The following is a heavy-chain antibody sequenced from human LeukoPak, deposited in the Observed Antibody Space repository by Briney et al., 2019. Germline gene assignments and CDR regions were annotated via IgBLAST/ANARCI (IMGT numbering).Heavy chain of an antibody. J-gene: IGHJ3*02. V-gene: IGHV1-2*02. CDR1: GYTFTGYY. Sequence: ASVKVSCKASGYTFTGYYMHWVRQAPGQGLEWMGWINPNSGGTNYAQKFQGRVTMTRDTSISTAYMELSRLRSDDTAVYYCARVQNSSGGAFDIWGQGTMVTVSS. CDR2: INPNSGGT. CDR3: ARVQNSSGGAFDI. D-gene: IGHD6-19*01.